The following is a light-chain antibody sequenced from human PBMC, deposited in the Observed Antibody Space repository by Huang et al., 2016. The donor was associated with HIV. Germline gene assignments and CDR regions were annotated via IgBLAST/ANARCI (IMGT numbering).Light chain of an antibody. J-gene: IGKJ5*01. V-gene: IGKV3-15*01. CDR3: QQYNNWPPVT. CDR2: GAS. CDR1: ESVGRT. Sequence: ETVIMQSPATLSVSPGERVTLSCRASESVGRTLAWYQQRSGQAPRLLIYGASTRAPGIPARFNGRGSGTEFTLTINSLQSEDLAVYYCQQYNNWPPVTFGQGTRLEIK.